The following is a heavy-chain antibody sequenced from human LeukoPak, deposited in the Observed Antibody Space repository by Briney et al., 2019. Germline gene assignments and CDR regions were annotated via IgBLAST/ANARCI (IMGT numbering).Heavy chain of an antibody. CDR3: ARDRSIAVAPAAISFSDY. J-gene: IGHJ4*02. V-gene: IGHV1-2*02. CDR2: INPNSGDT. D-gene: IGHD2-2*01. CDR1: GYIFTGYY. Sequence: GASVKVSCRASGYIFTGYYMHWVRQAPGQGLEWMGWINPNSGDTNFAQKFQGRVTMTRDTPISIAYMELSRLRSDDTAVYYCARDRSIAVAPAAISFSDYWGQGTLVTVSS.